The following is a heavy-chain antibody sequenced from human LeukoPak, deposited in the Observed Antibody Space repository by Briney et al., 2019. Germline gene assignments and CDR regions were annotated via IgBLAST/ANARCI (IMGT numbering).Heavy chain of an antibody. J-gene: IGHJ4*02. CDR3: AKDTGFDTAMGYFDY. CDR1: GFTFSDYS. V-gene: IGHV3-9*01. CDR2: ISWNSGSI. D-gene: IGHD5-18*01. Sequence: GGSLRLSCAASGFTFSDYSMNWVRQAPGKGLEWVAGISWNSGSIGYADSVKGRFTISRDNAKNSLYLQMNSLRAEDTALYYCAKDTGFDTAMGYFDYWGQGTLVTVSS.